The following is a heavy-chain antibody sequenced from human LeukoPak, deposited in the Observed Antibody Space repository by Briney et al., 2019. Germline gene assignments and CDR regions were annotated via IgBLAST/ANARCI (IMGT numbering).Heavy chain of an antibody. J-gene: IGHJ4*02. CDR2: INGDGSST. D-gene: IGHD5-24*01. V-gene: IGHV3-74*01. Sequence: QSGGSLRLSCAVSGFTFSSDYMHWVRQVPGKGLVWVSRINGDGSSTDYVDSVKGRFTISRDNAKNTLYLQMNSLRADGTAVYYCARSRDGYPDYWGQGSLVTVSS. CDR1: GFTFSSDY. CDR3: ARSRDGYPDY.